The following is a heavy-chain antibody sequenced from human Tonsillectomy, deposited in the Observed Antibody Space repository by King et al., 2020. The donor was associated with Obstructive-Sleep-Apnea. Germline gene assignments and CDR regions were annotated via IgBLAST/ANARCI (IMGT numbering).Heavy chain of an antibody. CDR1: GYTFTNYY. J-gene: IGHJ6*02. D-gene: IGHD2-15*01. V-gene: IGHV1-46*03. CDR2: INPSGGAT. Sequence: VQLVESGAEVRKPGASVKVSCKASGYTFTNYYMHWVRQAPGQGLEWVGIINPSGGATSYAQKFQGRVTMTRETSTRTVYMELSSLRSEDTAVYYCAREEYCSGGTCLYGMDVWGQGTAVTVSS. CDR3: AREEYCSGGTCLYGMDV.